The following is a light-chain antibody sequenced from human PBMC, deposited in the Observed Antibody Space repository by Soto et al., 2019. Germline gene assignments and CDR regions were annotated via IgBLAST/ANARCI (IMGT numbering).Light chain of an antibody. Sequence: IQLTQSPSSLSASVGDRVTITCRASQGISSFLAWYQQKPGKAPKLLIYGASTLQSGVPSRFSGSGSGTDFTLTIGRLQPEDFATYYCHQLNSFPIPFGPGTKVDIK. J-gene: IGKJ3*01. CDR3: HQLNSFPIP. CDR2: GAS. CDR1: QGISSF. V-gene: IGKV1-9*01.